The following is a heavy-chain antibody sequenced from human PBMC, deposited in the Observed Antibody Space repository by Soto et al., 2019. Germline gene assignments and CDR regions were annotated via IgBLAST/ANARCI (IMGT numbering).Heavy chain of an antibody. Sequence: GWSLRLSCSASGFTFRSYAMSWVRQAPGKGLEWVSVISGTDGSTYYADSVKGRFTISRDNSKNTLYLQMNSLRAEDTAVYYCAKYPGSTILEAPDYWGQGTLVTVSS. CDR2: ISGTDGST. CDR3: AKYPGSTILEAPDY. D-gene: IGHD5-12*01. V-gene: IGHV3-23*01. J-gene: IGHJ4*02. CDR1: GFTFRSYA.